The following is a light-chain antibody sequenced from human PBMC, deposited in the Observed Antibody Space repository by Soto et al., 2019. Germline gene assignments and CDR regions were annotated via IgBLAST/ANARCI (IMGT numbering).Light chain of an antibody. J-gene: IGLJ1*01. CDR3: SSYTSMSTYV. CDR2: DVT. V-gene: IGLV2-14*01. CDR1: SSDVGGYNF. Sequence: QSALTQPASVSGSPGQSITISCTGTSSDVGGYNFVSWYQQHPDKAPKLMIYDVTNRPSGVSNRFSGSKSGNTASLTISGLPAQDEADYYCSSYTSMSTYVFGTGTKLTVL.